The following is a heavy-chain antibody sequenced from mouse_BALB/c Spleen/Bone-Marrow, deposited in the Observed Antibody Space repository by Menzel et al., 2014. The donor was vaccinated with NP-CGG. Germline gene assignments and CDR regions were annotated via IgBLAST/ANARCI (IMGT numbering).Heavy chain of an antibody. CDR1: GFSFSSFG. Sequence: EVQGVESGGGLVQPGGSRKLSCAASGFSFSSFGMHWVRQAPEKGLEWVAYISSGSSTVYYADKVMGRFTISRDNPKNTLCLQMTSLRSEDTAMYYCARSGSSSGYFDYWGQGTTLTVSS. D-gene: IGHD1-1*01. CDR2: ISSGSSTV. J-gene: IGHJ2*01. CDR3: ARSGSSSGYFDY. V-gene: IGHV5-17*02.